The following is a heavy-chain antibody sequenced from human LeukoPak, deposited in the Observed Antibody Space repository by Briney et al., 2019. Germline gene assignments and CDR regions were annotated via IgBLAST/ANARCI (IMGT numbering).Heavy chain of an antibody. CDR1: GYSFTSYW. J-gene: IGHJ4*02. CDR2: IYPGDSDT. CDR3: ARHGGDYYDSSGYPDY. Sequence: GESLKISCQGSGYSFTSYWIGWVRQMPGKGLEWMGIIYPGDSDTRYSPSFQGQVTISADKSISTAYLQWSSLKASDTAMYYCARHGGDYYDSSGYPDYWGQGTLVTVSS. V-gene: IGHV5-51*01. D-gene: IGHD3-22*01.